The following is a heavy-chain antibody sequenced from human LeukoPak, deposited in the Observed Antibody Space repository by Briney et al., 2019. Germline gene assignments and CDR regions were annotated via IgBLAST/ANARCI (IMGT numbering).Heavy chain of an antibody. Sequence: GGSLRLSCAASGFTFSSYAMTWVRQAPGQGLEWVSTLSGSGGTTYYADSVKGRFTTSRDNSKNTLYLQMNSLRAEDTAVYYCAKEDYYFDTSGYYGAADYWGQGTLVTVSS. V-gene: IGHV3-23*01. CDR2: LSGSGGTT. D-gene: IGHD3-22*01. CDR3: AKEDYYFDTSGYYGAADY. CDR1: GFTFSSYA. J-gene: IGHJ4*02.